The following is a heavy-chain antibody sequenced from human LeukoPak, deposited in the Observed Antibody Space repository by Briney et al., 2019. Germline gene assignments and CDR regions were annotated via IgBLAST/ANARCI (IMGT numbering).Heavy chain of an antibody. Sequence: SETLSLTCTVSGGSVSSGNYYWGWIRQPPGKGLEWIGSIYYSGSTYYNPSLKSRVTISVDTSKNQFSLKLSSVTAADTAVYYCARQDIVATTLDYWGQGTLVTVSS. J-gene: IGHJ4*02. CDR3: ARQDIVATTLDY. CDR1: GGSVSSGNYY. V-gene: IGHV4-39*01. D-gene: IGHD5-12*01. CDR2: IYYSGST.